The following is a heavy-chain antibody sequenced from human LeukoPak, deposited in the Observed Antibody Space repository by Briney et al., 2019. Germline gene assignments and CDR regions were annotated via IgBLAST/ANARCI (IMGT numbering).Heavy chain of an antibody. CDR3: ARDHYNKIWYKY. CDR1: GGSISSSSYY. J-gene: IGHJ4*02. CDR2: IYYSGST. V-gene: IGHV4-39*02. Sequence: SETLSLTCTVSGGSISSSSYYWGWIRQPPGKGLEWIGSIYYSGSTYYNPSLKSRVTISVDTSKNQFSLKLTSVTAADTALYYCARDHYNKIWYKYWGQGTLVTVSS. D-gene: IGHD1-1*01.